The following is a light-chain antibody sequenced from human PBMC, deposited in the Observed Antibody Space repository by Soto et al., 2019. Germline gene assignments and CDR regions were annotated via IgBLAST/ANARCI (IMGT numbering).Light chain of an antibody. J-gene: IGKJ1*01. Sequence: DIQMTQSPSSLSASVGDRVTITCRASQSISSYLKWSQQKAGKAPKVLIYAASNLQSGVQSRFSGSESGTDFPLTIRSLEPEDSANYYCQQSYSTPRTFGHGTKVELK. V-gene: IGKV1-39*01. CDR3: QQSYSTPRT. CDR2: AAS. CDR1: QSISSY.